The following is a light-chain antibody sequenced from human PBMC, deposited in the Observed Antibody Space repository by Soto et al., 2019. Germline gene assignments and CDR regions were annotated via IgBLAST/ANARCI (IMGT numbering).Light chain of an antibody. CDR3: SSYAGSNIWV. V-gene: IGLV2-8*01. J-gene: IGLJ3*02. Sequence: QSVLTQPPSASGSPGRSVTISCSGTSSDVGDYNSVSWYQQHPGKAPKLMIYEVSKRPSGVPDRFSGSKSGNAASLTVSGLQAEDEADYYCSSYAGSNIWVFGGGTKGTVL. CDR2: EVS. CDR1: SSDVGDYNS.